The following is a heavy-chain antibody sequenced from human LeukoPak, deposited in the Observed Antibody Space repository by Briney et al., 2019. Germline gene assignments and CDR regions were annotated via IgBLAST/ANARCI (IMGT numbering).Heavy chain of an antibody. J-gene: IGHJ6*03. CDR2: ISYSGST. Sequence: SETLSLTCTVSGGSISSSSYYWSWLRHPPGKGLEWIGYISYSGSTNYNPSPKSRVTISLDTSKNQFSLKLSSVTAADTAVYYCAKFPKYSYYMDVWGKGTTVSVSS. V-gene: IGHV4-61*01. D-gene: IGHD2-21*01. CDR1: GGSISSSSYY. CDR3: AKFPKYSYYMDV.